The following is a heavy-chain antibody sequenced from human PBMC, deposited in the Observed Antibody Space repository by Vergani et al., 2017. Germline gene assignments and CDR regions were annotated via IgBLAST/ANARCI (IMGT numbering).Heavy chain of an antibody. Sequence: VQLLESGGGLVQPGGSLRLSCAASGFTFSSYAMSWVRQAPGEGLEWVAIIWHDGSNKYYADSVKGRFTISRDNSKNTLYLQMNSLRAEDTAVYYCAVEQPPSLTAAFDIWGQGTMVTVSS. J-gene: IGHJ3*02. CDR2: IWHDGSNK. CDR3: AVEQPPSLTAAFDI. D-gene: IGHD1/OR15-1a*01. V-gene: IGHV3-33*08. CDR1: GFTFSSYA.